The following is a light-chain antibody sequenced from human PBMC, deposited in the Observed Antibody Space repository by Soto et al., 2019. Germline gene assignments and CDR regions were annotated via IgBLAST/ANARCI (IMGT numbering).Light chain of an antibody. Sequence: DIVLTQFPGTLSLSPGQRATLSCRASQSISSSFLAWYQQKPGQAPRLLIYGASSRATGIPDRFSGSGSGTDFTLTISRLEPEDFAVYYCQQCGSSPETFGQGTKVDIK. CDR2: GAS. CDR3: QQCGSSPET. V-gene: IGKV3-20*01. J-gene: IGKJ1*01. CDR1: QSISSSF.